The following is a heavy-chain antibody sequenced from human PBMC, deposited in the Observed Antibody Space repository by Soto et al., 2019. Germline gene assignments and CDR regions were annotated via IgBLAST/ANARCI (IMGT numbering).Heavy chain of an antibody. CDR3: ARVMGIAVAGPGY. Sequence: PGGSLRLSCASSGFTFISYSMNWVRQAPGKGLEWVSSISSSSSYIYYADSVKGRFTISRDNAKNSLYLQMNSLRAEDTAVYYCARVMGIAVAGPGYWGQGTLVTVSS. J-gene: IGHJ4*02. D-gene: IGHD6-19*01. CDR1: GFTFISYS. CDR2: ISSSSSYI. V-gene: IGHV3-21*01.